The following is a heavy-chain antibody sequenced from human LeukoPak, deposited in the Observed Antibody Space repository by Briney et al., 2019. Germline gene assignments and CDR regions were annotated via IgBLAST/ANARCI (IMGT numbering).Heavy chain of an antibody. V-gene: IGHV4-34*01. D-gene: IGHD4-17*01. CDR1: GGSFSGYY. Sequence: ASGTLSLTCAVYGGSFSGYYWSWIRQPPGKGLEWIGEINHSGSTNYNPSLKSRVTISVDTSKNQFSLKLSSVTAADTAVYYCARAGDYGDYRGDDFDYWGQGTLVTVSS. CDR2: INHSGST. J-gene: IGHJ4*02. CDR3: ARAGDYGDYRGDDFDY.